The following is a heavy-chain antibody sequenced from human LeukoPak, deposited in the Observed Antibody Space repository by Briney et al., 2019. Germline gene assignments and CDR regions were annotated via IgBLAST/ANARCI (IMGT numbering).Heavy chain of an antibody. Sequence: GGSLRLSCAASGFTFSDYYMSWIRQAPGKGLEWVSYISSSGSTIYYADSVKGRFTISRDNSKNTLYLQMNSLRAEDTAVYYCAKVAVVVAATPIDYWGQGTLVTVSS. CDR3: AKVAVVVAATPIDY. CDR1: GFTFSDYY. CDR2: ISSSGSTI. D-gene: IGHD2-15*01. J-gene: IGHJ4*02. V-gene: IGHV3-11*04.